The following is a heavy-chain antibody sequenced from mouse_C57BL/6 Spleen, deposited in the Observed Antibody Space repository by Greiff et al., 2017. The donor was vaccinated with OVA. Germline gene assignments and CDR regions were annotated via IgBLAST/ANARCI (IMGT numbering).Heavy chain of an antibody. CDR3: ARSGDYDAGDAMDY. CDR2: INPNNGGT. D-gene: IGHD2-4*01. Sequence: VQLQQSGPELVKPGASVKIPCKASGYTFTDYNMDWVKQSHGKSLAWIGDINPNNGGTIYNQKFKGKATLTVDKSSSTAYMELRSLTSEDTAVYYCARSGDYDAGDAMDYWGQGTSVTVSS. V-gene: IGHV1-18*01. J-gene: IGHJ4*01. CDR1: GYTFTDYN.